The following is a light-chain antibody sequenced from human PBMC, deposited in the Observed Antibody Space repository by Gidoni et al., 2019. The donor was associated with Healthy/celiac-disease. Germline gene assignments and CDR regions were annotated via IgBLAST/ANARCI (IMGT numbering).Light chain of an antibody. J-gene: IGKJ4*01. CDR2: AAS. CDR3: QQSYSTPVT. V-gene: IGKV1-39*01. Sequence: DNQMTQSPSSLSASVGDRVTITCRASQSISSYLNWYQQKPGKAPKLLIYAASSLQSGVPSRFSGSGSGTDFTLTISSLQPEDFAPYYCQQSYSTPVTFGGGTKVEIK. CDR1: QSISSY.